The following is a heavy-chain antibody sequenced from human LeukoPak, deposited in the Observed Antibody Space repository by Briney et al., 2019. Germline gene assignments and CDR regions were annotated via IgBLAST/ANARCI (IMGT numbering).Heavy chain of an antibody. J-gene: IGHJ5*02. D-gene: IGHD3-22*01. CDR2: IKSKTDGGTR. CDR1: GFTFSNAY. V-gene: IGHV3-15*07. CDR3: TSGRGFYYDT. Sequence: GGSLRLSCAASGFTFSNAYMNWVRQAPGKGLEWVGRIKSKTDGGTRDYAAPVKGRFTISRDDSTNTLYLQMNSLTTEDTAVYYCTSGRGFYYDTWDQGTLVTVSS.